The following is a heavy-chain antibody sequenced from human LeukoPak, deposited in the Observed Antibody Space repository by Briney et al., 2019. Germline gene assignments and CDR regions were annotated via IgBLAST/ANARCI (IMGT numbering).Heavy chain of an antibody. CDR3: ARGRDGYKSYYFDY. D-gene: IGHD5-24*01. J-gene: IGHJ4*02. V-gene: IGHV3-23*01. Sequence: PGGSLRLSCAASGFTSTDCAMNWVRQAPGKGLEWVSVLIGSSGSTDYADSVKGRFTISRDNAKNSLYLQMNSLRAEDTAVYYCARGRDGYKSYYFDYWGQGTLVTVSS. CDR1: GFTSTDCA. CDR2: LIGSSGST.